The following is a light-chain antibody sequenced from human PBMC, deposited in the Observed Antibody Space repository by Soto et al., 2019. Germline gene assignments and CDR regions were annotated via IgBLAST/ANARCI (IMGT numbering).Light chain of an antibody. CDR3: GSYTISSSRV. CDR1: SRDVGAYDF. J-gene: IGLJ1*01. CDR2: DVS. V-gene: IGLV2-14*03. Sequence: QSALTQPASVSGSPGQSITISCTGTSRDVGAYDFVSWYQQHPGKAPKLMIYDVSNRPSGVSTRFSDSKSGNTASLTISGLQAEDEADYYCGSYTISSSRVFGTGTKLTVL.